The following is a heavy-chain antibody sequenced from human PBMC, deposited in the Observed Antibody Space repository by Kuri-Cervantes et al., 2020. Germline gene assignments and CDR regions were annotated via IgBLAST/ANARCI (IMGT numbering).Heavy chain of an antibody. CDR1: GGSISSYY. CDR2: INHSGST. J-gene: IGHJ5*02. V-gene: IGHV4-34*01. Sequence: SETLSLTCTVSGGSISSYYWSWSRQPPGKGLEWIGEINHSGSTNYNPSLKSRVTISVDTSKNQFSLKLSSVTAADTAVYYCARAVVAAPWGQGTQVTVSS. D-gene: IGHD2-15*01. CDR3: ARAVVAAP.